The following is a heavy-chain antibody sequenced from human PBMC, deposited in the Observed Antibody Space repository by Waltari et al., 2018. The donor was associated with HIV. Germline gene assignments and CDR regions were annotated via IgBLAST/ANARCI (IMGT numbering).Heavy chain of an antibody. CDR1: GYNFASFD. V-gene: IGHV1-8*01. CDR3: VTSRPGAVFGDF. D-gene: IGHD3-3*01. Sequence: QEQLVQSGAEVRKPGASVKVSCKASGYNFASFDINWVRRATGQGLEWMGWMSINSGNAGYGQRFKGRLTLTRDTSIDMAYMELNSLTPQDTAVYYCVTSRPGAVFGDFWGQGTPVTVSS. CDR2: MSINSGNA. J-gene: IGHJ4*02.